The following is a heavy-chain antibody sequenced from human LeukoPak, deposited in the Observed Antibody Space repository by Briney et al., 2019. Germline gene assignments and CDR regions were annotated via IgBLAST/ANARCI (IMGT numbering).Heavy chain of an antibody. Sequence: SETLSLTCTVSGGSISNYYWSWIRQPAGKGLEWIGRIYTSGSTNYNPSLKSRVTMSVDTSKNQFSLKLHSVTAADTAVYYCARAVRDRKYGYAFDIWGQGTMVTVSS. CDR3: ARAVRDRKYGYAFDI. V-gene: IGHV4-4*07. CDR1: GGSISNYY. J-gene: IGHJ3*02. CDR2: IYTSGST. D-gene: IGHD4-17*01.